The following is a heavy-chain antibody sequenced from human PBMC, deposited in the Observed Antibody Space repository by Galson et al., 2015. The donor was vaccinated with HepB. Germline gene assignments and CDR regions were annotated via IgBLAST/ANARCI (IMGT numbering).Heavy chain of an antibody. CDR2: IRGSGGST. Sequence: SLRLSCAASGFTFSSYAMNWVRQAPGKGLEWVSGIRGSGGSTYYADSVKGRFTISRDNAKNSLYLQMNSLRAEDTAVYYCASRYCSSTSCLSGGGYWGQGTLVTVSS. V-gene: IGHV3-23*01. D-gene: IGHD2-2*01. CDR3: ASRYCSSTSCLSGGGY. CDR1: GFTFSSYA. J-gene: IGHJ4*02.